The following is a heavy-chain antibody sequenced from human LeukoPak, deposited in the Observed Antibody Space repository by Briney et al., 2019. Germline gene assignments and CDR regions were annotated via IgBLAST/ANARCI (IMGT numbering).Heavy chain of an antibody. CDR3: AREAGYCSSTSCQAYYYYMDV. D-gene: IGHD2-2*01. V-gene: IGHV3-21*01. J-gene: IGHJ6*03. CDR1: GFTFSNYN. CDR2: ISSSSRYI. Sequence: RPGGSLRLSCAASGFTFSNYNMNWVRQAPGKGLEWVSSISSSSRYIYYADSVKGRFTISRDNAKNSLYLQMNSLRAEDTAVYYCAREAGYCSSTSCQAYYYYMDVWGRGTTVTVSS.